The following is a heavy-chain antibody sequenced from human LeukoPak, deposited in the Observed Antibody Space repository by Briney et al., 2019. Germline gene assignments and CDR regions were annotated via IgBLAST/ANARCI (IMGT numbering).Heavy chain of an antibody. CDR1: GGTFSSYA. Sequence: ASVKVSCKASGGTFSSYAISWVRQAPGQGLEWMGGIIPIFDTANYAQKFQGRVTITTDESTSTAYMELSSLRSEDTAVYYCASCRDGYKDRFCMDVWGKGTTVTVSS. V-gene: IGHV1-69*05. D-gene: IGHD5-24*01. CDR3: ASCRDGYKDRFCMDV. CDR2: IIPIFDTA. J-gene: IGHJ6*03.